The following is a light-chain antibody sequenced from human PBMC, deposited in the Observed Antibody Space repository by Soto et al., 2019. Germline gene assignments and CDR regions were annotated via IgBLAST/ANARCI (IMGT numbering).Light chain of an antibody. CDR2: GAS. V-gene: IGKV3-15*01. CDR1: QSVSSN. J-gene: IGKJ1*01. Sequence: EIVLTQSPGTLSLSPGERASLSCRASQSVSSNYLAWFPQTPGQAPRLLIYGASTRANGILARFSGSGSGTEFTLTISSLQPEDFAVYYCKQYNNWPTFGQGTQADIK. CDR3: KQYNNWPT.